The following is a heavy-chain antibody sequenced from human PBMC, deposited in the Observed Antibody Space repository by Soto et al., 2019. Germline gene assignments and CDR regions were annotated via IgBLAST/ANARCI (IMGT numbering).Heavy chain of an antibody. Sequence: QVQLEQSGAEVKRPGSSVKVSCRASGGTFTSYSINWVRRAPGQGPEWRGAVIPRFGTTTYAQRFEGRVTVTADASTSTVFMEMSGLRSEDTAVYFCARARIVAVSGRTGGYYYCAMDLWGQGTAVIVSS. J-gene: IGHJ6*02. CDR1: GGTFTSYS. CDR2: VIPRFGTT. V-gene: IGHV1-69*01. D-gene: IGHD2-2*01. CDR3: ARARIVAVSGRTGGYYYCAMDL.